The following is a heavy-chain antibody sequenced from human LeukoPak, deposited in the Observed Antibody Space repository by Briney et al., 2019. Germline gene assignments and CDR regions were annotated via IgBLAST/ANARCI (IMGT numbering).Heavy chain of an antibody. Sequence: ASVKVSCKASGYTFTSYGISWVRQAPGQGLEWMGWISAYSGNTNYAQKLQGSVTMTTDTSTSTAYMELRSLRSDDTAVYYCARVGSGWYDQGYWGQGTLVTVSS. J-gene: IGHJ4*02. CDR1: GYTFTSYG. D-gene: IGHD6-19*01. CDR2: ISAYSGNT. V-gene: IGHV1-18*01. CDR3: ARVGSGWYDQGY.